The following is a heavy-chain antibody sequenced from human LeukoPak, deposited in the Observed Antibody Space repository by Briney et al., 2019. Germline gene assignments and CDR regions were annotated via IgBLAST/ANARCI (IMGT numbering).Heavy chain of an antibody. CDR1: GFTFSSYG. CDR3: ARDKDTAMVGDLIDH. V-gene: IGHV3-21*01. D-gene: IGHD5-18*01. J-gene: IGHJ4*02. CDR2: ISSSSSYI. Sequence: GGSLRLSCAASGFTFSSYGMHWVRQAPGKGLEWVSSISSSSSYIYYADSVKGRFTIPRDNAKNSLYLQMNSLRAEDTAVYYCARDKDTAMVGDLIDHWGQGTLVTVSS.